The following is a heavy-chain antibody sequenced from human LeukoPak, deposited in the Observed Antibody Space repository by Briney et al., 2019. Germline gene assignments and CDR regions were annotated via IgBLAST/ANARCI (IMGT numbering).Heavy chain of an antibody. J-gene: IGHJ5*02. CDR3: ARRCVWNPFGFDP. V-gene: IGHV4-59*01. CDR2: IYYSGST. D-gene: IGHD2-8*01. Sequence: PSETLSLTCTVSGGSISSYYWSWIRQPPGKGLEWIGYIYYSGSTNYNPSLKSRVTISVDTSKNQFSLKLSSVTAADTAVYYCARRCVWNPFGFDPWGQGTLVTVSS. CDR1: GGSISSYY.